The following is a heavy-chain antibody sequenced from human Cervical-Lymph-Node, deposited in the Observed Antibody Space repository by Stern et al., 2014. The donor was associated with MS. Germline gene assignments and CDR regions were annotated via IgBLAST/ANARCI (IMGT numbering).Heavy chain of an antibody. J-gene: IGHJ4*02. Sequence: VQLVESGGGLVQPGGSLRLSCAASGFTVSTSYMSWVRQAPGKGLEWVSVVSSRTNTFYADSVKGRFTISRDNSKNTVYLHMNSLTTEDTAVYYCVRDRASSGWQPFDYWGQGTLVTVSS. CDR3: VRDRASSGWQPFDY. CDR1: GFTVSTSY. CDR2: VSSRTNT. V-gene: IGHV3-66*02. D-gene: IGHD6-19*01.